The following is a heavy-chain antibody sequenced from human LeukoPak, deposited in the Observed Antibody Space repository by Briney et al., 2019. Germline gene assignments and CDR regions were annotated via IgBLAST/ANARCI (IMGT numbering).Heavy chain of an antibody. Sequence: ASVKVSCKASGYTFTGYYMHWVRQAPGQGLEWMGWINPNSGGTNYAQKFQGRVTMTRDTDISTAYLELSRLRSDDTAVYYCARAQTTAAAGTGLVNWFDPWGQGTLVTVSS. CDR1: GYTFTGYY. D-gene: IGHD6-13*01. CDR3: ARAQTTAAAGTGLVNWFDP. V-gene: IGHV1-2*02. CDR2: INPNSGGT. J-gene: IGHJ5*02.